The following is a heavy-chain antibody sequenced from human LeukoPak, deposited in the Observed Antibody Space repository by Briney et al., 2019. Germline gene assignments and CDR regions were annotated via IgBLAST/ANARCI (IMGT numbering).Heavy chain of an antibody. D-gene: IGHD6-19*01. Sequence: ASVKVSCKASGGTFRSYAMHWVRQAPGQRLEWMGWINAGNGNTKYSQKFQGRVTITRDTSASTAYMELSSLRSEDTAVYYCARGYSSGMNWFDPWGQGTLVTVSS. V-gene: IGHV1-3*01. J-gene: IGHJ5*02. CDR2: INAGNGNT. CDR1: GGTFRSYA. CDR3: ARGYSSGMNWFDP.